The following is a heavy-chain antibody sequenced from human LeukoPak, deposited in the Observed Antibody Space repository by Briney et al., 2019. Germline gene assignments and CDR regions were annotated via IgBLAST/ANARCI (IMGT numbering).Heavy chain of an antibody. V-gene: IGHV3-48*04. Sequence: GGSLRLSCAASGFTFSSYAMSWVRQAPGKGLEWVSYISSSGSTIYYADSVKGRFTISRDNAKNSLYLQMNSLRAEDTAVYYCARDLSVAGTEGLGYWGQGTLVTVSS. D-gene: IGHD6-19*01. CDR3: ARDLSVAGTEGLGY. CDR1: GFTFSSYA. J-gene: IGHJ4*02. CDR2: ISSSGSTI.